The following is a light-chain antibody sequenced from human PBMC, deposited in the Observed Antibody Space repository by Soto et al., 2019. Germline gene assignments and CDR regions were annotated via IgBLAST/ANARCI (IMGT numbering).Light chain of an antibody. J-gene: IGKJ1*01. CDR3: QQFDSAPWT. V-gene: IGKV1-5*03. Sequence: DVQMTQSPSTLSASVGDRVSITCQASQPIRKWLAWYQQKPGRVPKLLIYTASSLESGVPSRFSGSGSGTEFTLTISSLQPDDFATYYCQQFDSAPWTFGLGTTVDIK. CDR1: QPIRKW. CDR2: TAS.